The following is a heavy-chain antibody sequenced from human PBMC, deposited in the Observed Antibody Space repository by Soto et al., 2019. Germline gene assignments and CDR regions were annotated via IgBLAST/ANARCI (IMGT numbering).Heavy chain of an antibody. CDR2: ISANGRKA. Sequence: EAHLLESGGDVVQPGRSLRLSCAASGFTFSNYAMNWIRQAPGTRLEWLSSISANGRKAYYAESVKGRFTISTDRSKNTLYLQLDSLRVEGTAIYFCSKDLSSLGWLALGAPFDSWGQGTLVTVSS. CDR3: SKDLSSLGWLALGAPFDS. D-gene: IGHD3-22*01. CDR1: GFTFSNYA. J-gene: IGHJ4*02. V-gene: IGHV3-23*01.